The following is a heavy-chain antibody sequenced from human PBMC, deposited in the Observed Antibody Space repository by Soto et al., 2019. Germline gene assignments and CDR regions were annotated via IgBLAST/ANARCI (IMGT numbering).Heavy chain of an antibody. Sequence: GGSLRLSCAASGFTFSSYSMNWVRQAPGKGLEWVSSISSSSSYIYYADSVKGRFTISRDNAKNSLYLQMNSLRAEDTAVYYCARDGSSWYFDNYYYYGMDVWGQGTTVTSP. J-gene: IGHJ6*02. V-gene: IGHV3-21*01. CDR2: ISSSSSYI. CDR1: GFTFSSYS. CDR3: ARDGSSWYFDNYYYYGMDV. D-gene: IGHD6-13*01.